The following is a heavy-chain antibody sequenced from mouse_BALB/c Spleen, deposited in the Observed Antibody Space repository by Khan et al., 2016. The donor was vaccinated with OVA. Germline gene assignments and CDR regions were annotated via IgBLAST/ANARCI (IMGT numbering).Heavy chain of an antibody. CDR3: ARGGSYWYVDV. V-gene: IGHV9-1*02. CDR1: GYTFTNYG. D-gene: IGHD6-1*01. CDR2: INPYTGDP. J-gene: IGHJ1*01. Sequence: QIQLVQSGPELKKPGETVKISCKASGYTFTNYGMNWVKQAPGQGLKWMGWINPYTGDPTYTDDFKGRFAFSLDTSSSTAYLQLIHLKSEDMAPFCGARGGSYWYVDVWGEGTTVTVSS.